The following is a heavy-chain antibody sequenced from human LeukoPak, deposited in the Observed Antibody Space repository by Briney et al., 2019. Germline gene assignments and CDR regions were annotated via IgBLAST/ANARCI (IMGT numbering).Heavy chain of an antibody. J-gene: IGHJ6*03. CDR1: GGSFSGYY. CDR3: ARGPRGSGSYLYYYYMDV. V-gene: IGHV4-34*01. Sequence: SETLSLTCAVYGGSFSGYYWSWIRQPPGKGLEWIGEINHSGSTNYNPSLKSRVTISVDTSKNQFSLKLSSVTAVDTAVYYCARGPRGSGSYLYYYYMDVWGKGTTVTVSS. CDR2: INHSGST. D-gene: IGHD3-10*01.